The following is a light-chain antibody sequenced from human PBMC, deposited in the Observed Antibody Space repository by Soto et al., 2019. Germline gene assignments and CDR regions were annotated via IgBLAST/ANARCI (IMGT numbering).Light chain of an antibody. V-gene: IGKV3-15*01. CDR2: SAS. CDR3: QKYNTPPVT. J-gene: IGKJ5*01. CDR1: KSVSSI. Sequence: IRMTQPPPTLSVSQEERATLSCRANKSVSSILACYQQKPGQAPRLLIYSASRRATGIPIRFSGSGCGKEFILTISLLQYEVFAVYCRQKYNTPPVTFGQGTRVEIK.